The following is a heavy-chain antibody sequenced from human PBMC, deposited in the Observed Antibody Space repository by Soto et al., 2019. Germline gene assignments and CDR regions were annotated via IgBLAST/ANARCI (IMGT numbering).Heavy chain of an antibody. V-gene: IGHV2-5*02. CDR2: IYWDDDK. CDR3: AHIGPYYDILTGFDAFDI. Sequence: QITLKESGPTLVKPTQTLTLTCTFSGFSLSTSGVGVGWIRQPPGKALEWLALIYWDDDKRYSPSLKSRLTITKDTSKNQVVLTMTNMDPVDTATYYCAHIGPYYDILTGFDAFDIWGQGTMVTVSS. CDR1: GFSLSTSGVG. J-gene: IGHJ3*02. D-gene: IGHD3-9*01.